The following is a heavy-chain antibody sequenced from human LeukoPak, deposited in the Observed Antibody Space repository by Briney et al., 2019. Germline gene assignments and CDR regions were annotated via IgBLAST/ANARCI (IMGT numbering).Heavy chain of an antibody. CDR1: GYTFTSHY. J-gene: IGHJ3*02. D-gene: IGHD3-16*02. V-gene: IGHV1-46*01. CDR3: ARDRADVYMITFGGVTVNDAFDI. Sequence: GASVKVSCKASGYTFTSHYIHWVRQAPGQGLEWMGIINPFGGSTSYAQRFQGRVIMTSDTSTSTVYMELSSLRSEDTAVYYCARDRADVYMITFGGVTVNDAFDIWGQGTMVTVSS. CDR2: INPFGGST.